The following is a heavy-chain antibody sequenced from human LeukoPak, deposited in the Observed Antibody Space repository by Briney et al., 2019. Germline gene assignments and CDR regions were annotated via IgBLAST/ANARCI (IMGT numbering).Heavy chain of an antibody. Sequence: SETLSLTCAVYGGSFSGYYWSWIRQPPGKGLEWIGEINHSGSTNYNPSLKSRVTISVDTSKNQFSLKLSSVTAADTAVYYCARGCVVPAAIGRDGFSYFDYWGQGTLVTVSS. J-gene: IGHJ4*02. CDR2: INHSGST. D-gene: IGHD2-2*01. CDR1: GGSFSGYY. V-gene: IGHV4-34*01. CDR3: ARGCVVPAAIGRDGFSYFDY.